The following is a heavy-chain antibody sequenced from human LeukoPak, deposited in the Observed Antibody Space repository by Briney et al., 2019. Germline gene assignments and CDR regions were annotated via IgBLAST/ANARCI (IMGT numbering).Heavy chain of an antibody. CDR2: IWYDGSNK. D-gene: IGHD4-11*01. V-gene: IGHV3-33*01. Sequence: GRSLRLSCAASGFTFSSYGMHWVRQAPGKGLEWVAVIWYDGSNKYYADSVKGRFTISRDNSKNTLYLQMNSLRAEDTAVYYCARDLSNYLWFDPWGQGTLVTVSS. CDR1: GFTFSSYG. J-gene: IGHJ5*02. CDR3: ARDLSNYLWFDP.